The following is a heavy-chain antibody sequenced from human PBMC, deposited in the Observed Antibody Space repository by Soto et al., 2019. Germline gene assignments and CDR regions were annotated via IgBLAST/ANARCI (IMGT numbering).Heavy chain of an antibody. D-gene: IGHD3-10*01. CDR1: GYTFTSYG. J-gene: IGHJ3*02. CDR3: SRGAITMVRGVIIISAFDI. V-gene: IGHV1-18*01. Sequence: GASVKVSCKASGYTFTSYGISWVRQAPGQGLEWMGWISAYNGNTNYAQKLKGRVTMTTDTSTSTANMELRSLSSDDTAVYYCSRGAITMVRGVIIISAFDIWGQGTMVTVSS. CDR2: ISAYNGNT.